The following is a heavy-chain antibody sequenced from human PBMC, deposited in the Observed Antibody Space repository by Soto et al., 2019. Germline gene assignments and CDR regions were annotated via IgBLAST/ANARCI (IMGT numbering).Heavy chain of an antibody. CDR1: GFTFDDYA. D-gene: IGHD6-19*01. CDR2: ISWNSGSI. V-gene: IGHV3-9*01. J-gene: IGHJ6*02. CDR3: ANALSGWYTTYYYVMDV. Sequence: EVQLVESGGGLVQPGRSLRLSCAASGFTFDDYAMHWVRQAPGKGLEWVSGISWNSGSICYADSVKGRFTISRDNAKQCLNLHMNSLRAEDTALYYCANALSGWYTTYYYVMDVWGQGTTVTVSS.